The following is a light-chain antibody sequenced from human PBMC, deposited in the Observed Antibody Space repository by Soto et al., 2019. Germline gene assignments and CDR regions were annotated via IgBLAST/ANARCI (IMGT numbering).Light chain of an antibody. J-gene: IGKJ5*01. V-gene: IGKV3-20*01. CDR3: QQYGSPPIT. CDR1: QSVSSTY. Sequence: ISSTTSAVALSFSPGEIATLCGGASQSVSSTYLGWYQQQPGQPPRLLMSGTSNRATGTPDRFSGSGSGTDFTLTISRLEPEDFAVYYCQQYGSPPITFGQGTRLEIK. CDR2: GTS.